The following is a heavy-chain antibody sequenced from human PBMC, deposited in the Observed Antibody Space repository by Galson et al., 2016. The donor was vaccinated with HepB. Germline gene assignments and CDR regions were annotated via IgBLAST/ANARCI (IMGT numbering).Heavy chain of an antibody. Sequence: SLRLSCAASGFTFSSYGMHWVRQAPGKGLEWVGRIKSKTDGGTTDYAAPVKGRFTISRDDSKNMLYLQMNSLKTEDTAVYYCTTEGNTSGWYGFLDYWGQGTLVTVSS. CDR3: TTEGNTSGWYGFLDY. V-gene: IGHV3-15*01. CDR2: IKSKTDGGTT. CDR1: GFTFSSYG. J-gene: IGHJ4*02. D-gene: IGHD6-19*01.